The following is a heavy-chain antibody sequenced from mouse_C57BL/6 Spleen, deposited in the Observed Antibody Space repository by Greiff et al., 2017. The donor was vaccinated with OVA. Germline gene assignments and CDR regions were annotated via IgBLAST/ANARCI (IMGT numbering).Heavy chain of an antibody. J-gene: IGHJ3*01. CDR1: GYTFTSYW. Sequence: QVQLQQPGAELVKPGASVKMSCKASGYTFTSYWITWVKQRPGQGLEWIGDIYPGSGSTNYNEKFKSKATLTVDTSSSTAYMQLSSLTSEDSAVYYCARHRSYYSNYDWFAYWGQGTLVTVSA. V-gene: IGHV1-55*01. CDR3: ARHRSYYSNYDWFAY. D-gene: IGHD2-5*01. CDR2: IYPGSGST.